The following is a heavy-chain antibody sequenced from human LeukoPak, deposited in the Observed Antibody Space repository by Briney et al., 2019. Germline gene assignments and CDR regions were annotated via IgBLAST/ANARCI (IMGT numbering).Heavy chain of an antibody. J-gene: IGHJ6*02. CDR2: IWYDGSNK. CDR1: GFTFSSYG. V-gene: IGHV3-33*01. D-gene: IGHD2-2*01. CDR3: ARGEYCSSTSCSLRGGYYYGMDV. Sequence: GRSLRLSCAASGFTFSSYGMHWVRQAPGKGLEWVAVIWYDGSNKYYADSVKGRFTISRDNSKNTLYLQMNSLRAEDTAVYYCARGEYCSSTSCSLRGGYYYGMDVWGQGTTVTVSS.